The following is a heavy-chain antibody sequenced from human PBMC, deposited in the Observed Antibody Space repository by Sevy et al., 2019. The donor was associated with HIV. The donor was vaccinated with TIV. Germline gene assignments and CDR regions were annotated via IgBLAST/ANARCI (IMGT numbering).Heavy chain of an antibody. CDR1: GDSVSSNSAA. Sequence: QSQTLSLTCAISGDSVSSNSAAWNWIRQSPSRGLEWLGRTYYRSKWYNDYAVSVISRITINPDTSKNQFSLQLNSLTPEDTAVYYSARGVWIAAGTIEIDYWGQGTLVTDSS. J-gene: IGHJ4*02. V-gene: IGHV6-1*01. CDR2: TYYRSKWYN. D-gene: IGHD6-13*01. CDR3: ARGVWIAAGTIEIDY.